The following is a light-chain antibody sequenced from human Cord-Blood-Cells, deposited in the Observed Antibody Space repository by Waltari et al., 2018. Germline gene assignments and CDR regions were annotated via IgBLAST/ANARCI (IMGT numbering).Light chain of an antibody. CDR1: QSVSSN. CDR2: GAS. CDR3: QQYNNWPPWT. Sequence: EIVMTPSPATLSVSPGERATLSCRASQSVSSNVAWYQQKTGQAPRLLIYGASTRATGIPARFSGSGSGTEFTLTISSLQSEDFAVYYCQQYNNWPPWTFGQGTKVEIK. J-gene: IGKJ1*01. V-gene: IGKV3-15*01.